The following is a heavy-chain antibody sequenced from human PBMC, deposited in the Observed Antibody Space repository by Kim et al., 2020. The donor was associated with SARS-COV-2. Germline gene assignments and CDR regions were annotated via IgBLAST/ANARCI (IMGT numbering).Heavy chain of an antibody. J-gene: IGHJ6*02. CDR1: GFTFSDYY. V-gene: IGHV3-11*01. CDR3: AGDAYCSSTSCYQRYYYGMDV. Sequence: GGSLRLSCAASGFTFSDYYMSWIRQAPGKGLEWVSYISSSGSTIYYADSVKGRYTNSRDNAKNSLYLQMNSLRAEDTAVYYCAGDAYCSSTSCYQRYYYGMDVWGQGTTVTVSS. CDR2: ISSSGSTI. D-gene: IGHD2-2*01.